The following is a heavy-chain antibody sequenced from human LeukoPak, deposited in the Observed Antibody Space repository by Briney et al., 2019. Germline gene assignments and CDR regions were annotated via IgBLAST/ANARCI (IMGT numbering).Heavy chain of an antibody. J-gene: IGHJ4*02. CDR3: ARGTMVRGVIDHYYFDY. CDR2: IYYSGST. V-gene: IGHV4-59*01. Sequence: KASETLSLTCTVSGGSISSYYWSWIRQPPGKGLEWIGYIYYSGSTNYNPSLKSRVTISVGTSKNQFSLKLSSVTAADTAVYYCARGTMVRGVIDHYYFDYWGQGTLVTVSS. D-gene: IGHD3-10*01. CDR1: GGSISSYY.